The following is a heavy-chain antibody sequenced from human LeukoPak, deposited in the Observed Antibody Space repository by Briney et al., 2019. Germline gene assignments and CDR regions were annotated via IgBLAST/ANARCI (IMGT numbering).Heavy chain of an antibody. CDR3: ARRPYAGAFDI. CDR2: IGDSGSST. J-gene: IGHJ3*02. V-gene: IGHV3-23*01. CDR1: GFTFSKYA. D-gene: IGHD4-17*01. Sequence: GGSLRLSCAASGFTFSKYAMSWVRQVPGKGLEWVSSIGDSGSSTYYADSVKGRFIISRDNSKNTLYLQMSSLRVEDTAIYYCARRPYAGAFDIWGQGTMVTVSS.